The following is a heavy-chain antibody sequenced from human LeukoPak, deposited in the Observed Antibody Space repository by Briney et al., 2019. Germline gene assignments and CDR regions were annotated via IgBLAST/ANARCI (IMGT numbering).Heavy chain of an antibody. D-gene: IGHD3-16*01. J-gene: IGHJ6*02. Sequence: GGSLRLSCAASGFTFSSYAMSWVRQAPGKGLEWVSAISGSGGSTYYADSVKGRFTISRDNSKNTLYLQMKSLRAEDTAVYYCANRGSYYYYYGMDVWGQGTTVTVSS. CDR1: GFTFSSYA. CDR3: ANRGSYYYYYGMDV. CDR2: ISGSGGST. V-gene: IGHV3-23*01.